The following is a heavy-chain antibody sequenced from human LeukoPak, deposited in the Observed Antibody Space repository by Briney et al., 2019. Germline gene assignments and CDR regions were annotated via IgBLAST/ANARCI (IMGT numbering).Heavy chain of an antibody. CDR3: AKGVGMKFDP. CDR1: GFTFSSYW. D-gene: IGHD1-26*01. Sequence: GGSLRLSCAASGFTFSSYWMSWVRQAPGKRLEWVANIKQDGSEKYYVDSVKGRFTISRDNAKNSLYLQMNSLRAEDTALYYCAKGVGMKFDPWGQGTLVTVSS. V-gene: IGHV3-7*03. CDR2: IKQDGSEK. J-gene: IGHJ5*02.